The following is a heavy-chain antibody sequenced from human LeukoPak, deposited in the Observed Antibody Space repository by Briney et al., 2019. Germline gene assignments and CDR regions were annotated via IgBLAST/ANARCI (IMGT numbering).Heavy chain of an antibody. J-gene: IGHJ6*02. CDR1: GYTFTSYD. CDR2: MNPNSGNT. D-gene: IGHD5-12*01. Sequence: ASVKVSCKASGYTFTSYDINWVRQVTGQGLEWMGWMNPNSGNTGYAQKFQGRVTMTRNTSISTAYMELSSLRSEDTAVYYCARGWKRLRGYGMDVWGQGTTVTVSS. CDR3: ARGWKRLRGYGMDV. V-gene: IGHV1-8*01.